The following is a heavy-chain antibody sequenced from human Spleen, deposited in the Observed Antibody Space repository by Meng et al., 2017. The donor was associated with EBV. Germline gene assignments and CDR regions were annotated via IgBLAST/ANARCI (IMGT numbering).Heavy chain of an antibody. D-gene: IGHD3-16*01. V-gene: IGHV4-34*01. CDR3: ARGSLGEVPEY. J-gene: IGHJ4*02. Sequence: QVQLQQWGAGLLKPSETLSLTCAVYGGSFSGYYWSWIRQPPGKGLEWIGYIYSSGSTTYNPSLKSRVTISIDTSKNRFSLKLTSVTAADTAVYYCARGSLGEVPEYWGQGTLVTVSS. CDR2: IYSSGST. CDR1: GGSFSGYY.